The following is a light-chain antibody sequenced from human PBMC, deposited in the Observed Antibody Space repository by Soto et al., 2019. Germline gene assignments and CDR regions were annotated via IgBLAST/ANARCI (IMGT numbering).Light chain of an antibody. Sequence: QSVLTQPPSVSGAPGQRVTISCTGSSSNIGAGYDVHWYQQLPGTAPKLLLYGXXXRXXXXXXXXXXSKSGTSASLAITGXQAEDEXXYCCQSYDSSLSGYVFGTGTKLTVL. CDR3: QSYDSSLSGYV. J-gene: IGLJ1*01. CDR1: SSNIGAGYD. V-gene: IGLV1-40*01. CDR2: GXX.